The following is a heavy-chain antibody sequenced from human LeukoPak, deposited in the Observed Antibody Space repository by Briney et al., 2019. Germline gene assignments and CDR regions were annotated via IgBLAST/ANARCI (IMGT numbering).Heavy chain of an antibody. J-gene: IGHJ4*02. CDR1: GFTFGDYA. Sequence: GGSLRLSCITSGFTFGDYAMSWFRQAPGRGLEWVGFIRSKTYGATTEYAAPVKARFTISRDDSKSIAYLQMNSLKTEDTAVYYCSRDSYYDFWIGYYPDFWGQGTLVTVSS. CDR3: SRDSYYDFWIGYYPDF. CDR2: IRSKTYGATT. D-gene: IGHD3-3*01. V-gene: IGHV3-49*03.